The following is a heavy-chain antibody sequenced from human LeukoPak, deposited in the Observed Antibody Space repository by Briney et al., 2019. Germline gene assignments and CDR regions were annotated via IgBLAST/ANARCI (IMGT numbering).Heavy chain of an antibody. Sequence: GGSLRLSCAASGFTFSSYGMHWVRQAPGKGLEWVAVIWYDGSNKYYGDSVKGRFTISRDNAKNSLYLQMNSLRAEDTAVYYCARERVRVGANYYYGMDVWGQGTTVTVSS. D-gene: IGHD1-26*01. J-gene: IGHJ6*02. CDR3: ARERVRVGANYYYGMDV. CDR1: GFTFSSYG. V-gene: IGHV3-33*01. CDR2: IWYDGSNK.